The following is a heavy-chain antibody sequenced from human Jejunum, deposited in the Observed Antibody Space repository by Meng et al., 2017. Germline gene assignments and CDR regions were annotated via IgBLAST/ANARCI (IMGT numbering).Heavy chain of an antibody. D-gene: IGHD1-7*01. CDR1: GGSITGTNG. J-gene: IGHJ4*02. Sequence: GSCPGLVSPSGTLSLTCAVSGGSITGTNGWTWVRQAPGKGLVWIGEIYHSGTTNYNPSLKSRVAISADKSKNQFSLNLYSLSAADTAVYYCATRTRDSFDYWGQGSLVTVSS. CDR3: ATRTRDSFDY. V-gene: IGHV4-4*02. CDR2: IYHSGTT.